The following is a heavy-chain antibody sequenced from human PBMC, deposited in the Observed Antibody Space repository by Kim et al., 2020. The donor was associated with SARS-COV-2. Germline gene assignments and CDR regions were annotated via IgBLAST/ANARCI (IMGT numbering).Heavy chain of an antibody. CDR3: ARHSVFGYYYVMDV. V-gene: IGHV4-61*07. D-gene: IGHD1-20*01. Sequence: YNPSLTSRVTISLDTRKNPFSLRLRSVTAADTAVYYCARHSVFGYYYVMDVWGQGTTVTVS. J-gene: IGHJ6*02.